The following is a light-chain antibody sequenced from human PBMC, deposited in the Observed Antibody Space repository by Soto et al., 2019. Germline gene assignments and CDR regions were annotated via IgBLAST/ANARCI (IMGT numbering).Light chain of an antibody. CDR3: CSYAGTSTSYV. CDR2: EGS. V-gene: IGLV2-23*01. J-gene: IGLJ1*01. CDR1: SSDVGSYNL. Sequence: QSVLTQPASVSGSPGQSITSSCTGTSSDVGSYNLFSWYQQHPGKAPKLMIYEGSKRPSGVSNRFSGSKSGNTASLTISGLQAEDEADYYCCSYAGTSTSYVSGPGTKLHV.